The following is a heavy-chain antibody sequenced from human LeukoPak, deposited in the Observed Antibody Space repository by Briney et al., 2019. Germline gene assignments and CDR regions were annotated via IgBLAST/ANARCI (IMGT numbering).Heavy chain of an antibody. D-gene: IGHD1-14*01. J-gene: IGHJ4*02. CDR3: TTGTDRGDY. CDR2: IKSKADGGTT. CDR1: GFTFSDAW. V-gene: IGHV3-15*01. Sequence: GGSLRLSCAASGFTFSDAWMSWVRQAPGKGLERVGRIKSKADGGTTDYAAPVKGRFTISRDDSKNTLYLQLTSLKTEVTAVYYCTTGTDRGDYWGQGTLVTVSS.